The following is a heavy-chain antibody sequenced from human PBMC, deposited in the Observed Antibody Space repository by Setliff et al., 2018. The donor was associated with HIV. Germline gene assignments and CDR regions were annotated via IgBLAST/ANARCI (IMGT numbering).Heavy chain of an antibody. D-gene: IGHD3-22*01. Sequence: ASVKVSCKASGGTFSSYAISWVRQAPGQGLEWMGGIIPIFGTTNYAQRFQGRVSITADASTSTAYMELSSLTSEDTAVYYCARDNYYDTSGAIAYWGQGTLVTVPQ. CDR2: IIPIFGTT. CDR3: ARDNYYDTSGAIAY. CDR1: GGTFSSYA. V-gene: IGHV1-69*13. J-gene: IGHJ4*02.